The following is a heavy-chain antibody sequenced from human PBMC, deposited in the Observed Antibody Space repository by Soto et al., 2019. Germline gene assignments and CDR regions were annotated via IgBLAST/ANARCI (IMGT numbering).Heavy chain of an antibody. CDR1: GGSISSYY. Sequence: QVQLQESGPGLVKPSETLSLTCTVSGGSISSYYWSWIRQPPGKGLEWIGYIYYSGSTNYNPSLKSRVTLSVDTSKNQFSLKLSSVTAADTAVYYCARRYGSCVDIWGQGTMVTVSS. J-gene: IGHJ3*02. CDR2: IYYSGST. V-gene: IGHV4-59*08. CDR3: ARRYGSCVDI. D-gene: IGHD3-10*01.